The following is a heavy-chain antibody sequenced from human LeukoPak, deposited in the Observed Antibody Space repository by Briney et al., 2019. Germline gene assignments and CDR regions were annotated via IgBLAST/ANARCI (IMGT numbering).Heavy chain of an antibody. D-gene: IGHD6-19*01. Sequence: GGSLRLSCAASGFTFSSYAMSWVRQAPGKGLEWVSAISGSGGSTYYADSVKDRFTISRDNSKNTLYLQMNSLRAEDTAVYYCAKHSSGWRYSDYWGQGTLVTVSS. CDR2: ISGSGGST. J-gene: IGHJ4*02. CDR3: AKHSSGWRYSDY. CDR1: GFTFSSYA. V-gene: IGHV3-23*01.